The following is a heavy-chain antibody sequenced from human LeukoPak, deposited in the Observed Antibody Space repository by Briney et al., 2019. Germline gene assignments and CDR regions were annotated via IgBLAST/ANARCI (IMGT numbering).Heavy chain of an antibody. CDR2: IIPIFGTA. CDR3: AREARGDFWSGYYNEAFDY. CDR1: GGTFSSYA. V-gene: IGHV1-69*13. D-gene: IGHD3-3*01. J-gene: IGHJ4*02. Sequence: AASVKVSCKASGGTFSSYAISWVRQAPGQGLEWMGGIIPIFGTANYAQKFQGRVTITADESTSTAYMELSSLRSEDTAVYYCAREARGDFWSGYYNEAFDYWGQGTLVTVSS.